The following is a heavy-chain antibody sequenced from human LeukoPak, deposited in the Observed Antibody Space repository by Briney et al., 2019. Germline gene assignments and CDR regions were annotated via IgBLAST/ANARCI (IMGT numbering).Heavy chain of an antibody. CDR2: ISYDGSNK. CDR3: ARARFLEWYSDY. V-gene: IGHV3-30-3*01. D-gene: IGHD3-3*01. Sequence: GGSQRLSCAAAGFTFSSYAMHGVRQAPGKGLEWVAVISYDGSNKYYADSVKGRFTISRDNSKNTLYLQMNSLRAEDTAVYYCARARFLEWYSDYWGQGTLVTVSS. CDR1: GFTFSSYA. J-gene: IGHJ4*02.